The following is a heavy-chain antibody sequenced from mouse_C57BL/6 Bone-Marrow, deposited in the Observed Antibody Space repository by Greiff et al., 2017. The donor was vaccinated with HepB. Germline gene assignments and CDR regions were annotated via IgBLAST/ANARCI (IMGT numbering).Heavy chain of an antibody. Sequence: QVQLQQSGPELVKPGASVKISCKASGYAFSSYWMNWVKQRPGKGLEWIGRIYPGDGDTNYNGKFKGKATLTADESSSTAYMQLSSLTSEDSAVYFYARYYYGSSYWYFDVWGTGTTVTVSS. J-gene: IGHJ1*03. CDR1: GYAFSSYW. D-gene: IGHD1-1*01. CDR3: ARYYYGSSYWYFDV. CDR2: IYPGDGDT. V-gene: IGHV1-82*01.